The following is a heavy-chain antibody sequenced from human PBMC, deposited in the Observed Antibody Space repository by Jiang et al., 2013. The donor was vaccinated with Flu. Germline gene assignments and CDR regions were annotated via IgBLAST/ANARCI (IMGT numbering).Heavy chain of an antibody. Sequence: SLTCSVSGYSTTSYYWSWIRQSAGKGLEWIGRMYSSGNTNYNPSLRSRVTMSIDTSKKQFSLKLRSVTAADTAVYFCAITFYFDTSDYYSNDAFNMWGQGVMVSVSS. J-gene: IGHJ3*02. CDR3: AITFYFDTSDYYSNDAFNM. CDR1: GYSTTSYY. V-gene: IGHV4-4*07. CDR2: MYSSGNT. D-gene: IGHD3-22*01.